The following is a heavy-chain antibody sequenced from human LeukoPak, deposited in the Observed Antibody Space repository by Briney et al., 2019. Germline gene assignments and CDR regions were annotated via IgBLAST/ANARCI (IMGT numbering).Heavy chain of an antibody. Sequence: SQTLSLTCAISGDSVSSINGAWNWIRQSPSRGLEWLGRTYFRSQWYYDHAVSFQGRITINLDTSNNQFSLLLTSLSPEDTAVYYCARDVGNTGWYTFDFWGQGTLVTVSS. J-gene: IGHJ4*02. V-gene: IGHV6-1*01. CDR3: ARDVGNTGWYTFDF. D-gene: IGHD6-19*01. CDR2: TYFRSQWYY. CDR1: GDSVSSINGA.